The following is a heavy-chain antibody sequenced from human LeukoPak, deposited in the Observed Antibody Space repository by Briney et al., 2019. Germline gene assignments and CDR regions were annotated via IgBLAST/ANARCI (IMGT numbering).Heavy chain of an antibody. D-gene: IGHD3-10*01. J-gene: IGHJ4*02. CDR1: GFNFSSYA. CDR3: AREVLLWFGEFDY. CDR2: ISYDGSNK. Sequence: GRSLRLSCAASGFNFSSYAMHWVRQAPGKGLEWVADISYDGSNKYYADSVKGRFTISRDNSKNTLYLQMNSLRAEDTAVYYCAREVLLWFGEFDYWGPGTLVTVSS. V-gene: IGHV3-30-3*01.